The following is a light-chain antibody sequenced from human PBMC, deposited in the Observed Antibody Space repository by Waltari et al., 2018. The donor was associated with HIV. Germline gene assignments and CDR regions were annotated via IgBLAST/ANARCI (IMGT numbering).Light chain of an antibody. CDR2: KDT. CDR3: QSADSSGTWV. V-gene: IGLV3-25*03. CDR1: ALPKQY. Sequence: SYELTQPPSVSVSPGQTARITCSGDALPKQYAYWYHQKPGQAPVLVRYKDTERPSGIPELFSGSSSGTTVTLTISGVQAEDEADYYCQSADSSGTWVFGGGTKLTVL. J-gene: IGLJ3*02.